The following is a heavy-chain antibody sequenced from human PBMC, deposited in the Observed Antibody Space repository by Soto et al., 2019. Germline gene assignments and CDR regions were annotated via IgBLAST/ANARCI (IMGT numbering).Heavy chain of an antibody. V-gene: IGHV4-30-4*01. CDR2: IYYSGST. Sequence: SETLSLTCTVSGGSISSGDYYWSWIRQPPGKGLEWIGYIYYSGSTYYNPSLKSRVTISVDTSKNQFSLKLSSVTAADTAVHYCARGPDDYSNSHLDYWGQGTLVTVSS. J-gene: IGHJ4*02. D-gene: IGHD4-4*01. CDR1: GGSISSGDYY. CDR3: ARGPDDYSNSHLDY.